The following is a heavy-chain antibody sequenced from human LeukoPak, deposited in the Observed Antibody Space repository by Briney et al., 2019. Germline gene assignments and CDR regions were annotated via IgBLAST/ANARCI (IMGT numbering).Heavy chain of an antibody. CDR3: ARGLDYYDSSGLDY. Sequence: PGGSLRLSCAASGFTFSSYSMNWVRQAPGKGLEWVSYISSSSSTIYYADSVKGRLTISRDNAKNSLYLQMNSLRAEDTAAYYCARGLDYYDSSGLDYWGQGTLVTVSS. V-gene: IGHV3-48*04. CDR2: ISSSSSTI. J-gene: IGHJ4*02. D-gene: IGHD3-22*01. CDR1: GFTFSSYS.